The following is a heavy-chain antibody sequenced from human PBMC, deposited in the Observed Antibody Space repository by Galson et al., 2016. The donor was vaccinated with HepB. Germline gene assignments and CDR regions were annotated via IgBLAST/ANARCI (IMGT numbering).Heavy chain of an antibody. CDR3: AKGVAPPAIAVPGTWGNWFDP. CDR1: GFTFRNYA. CDR2: ISGSGGDT. V-gene: IGHV3-23*01. Sequence: SLRLSCAASGFTFRNYAMSWVRQAPGKGLEWVASISGSGGDTYIADSVKGRFTISRDNSKNMLYMQVNSLRAEDTAVYYCAKGVAPPAIAVPGTWGNWFDPWGQGTLVTVSS. J-gene: IGHJ5*02. D-gene: IGHD6-19*01.